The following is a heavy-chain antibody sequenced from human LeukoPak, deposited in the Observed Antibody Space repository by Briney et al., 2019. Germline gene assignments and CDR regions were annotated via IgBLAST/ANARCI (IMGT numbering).Heavy chain of an antibody. CDR2: IWYDGSSK. CDR3: ARDMYDSSGYYFDC. J-gene: IGHJ4*02. CDR1: GFTFSSYG. V-gene: IGHV3-33*01. Sequence: GGSLRLSCAASGFTFSSYGMHWVRQAPGKGLEWVAVIWYDGSSKYYADSVKGRFTISRDNSKNTLYLQMNSLRAEDTAVYYCARDMYDSSGYYFDCWGQGTLVTGSS. D-gene: IGHD3-22*01.